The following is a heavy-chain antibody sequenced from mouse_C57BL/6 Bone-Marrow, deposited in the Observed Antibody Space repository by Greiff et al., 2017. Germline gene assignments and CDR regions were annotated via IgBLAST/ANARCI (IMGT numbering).Heavy chain of an antibody. CDR3: VREGPITTVVAPKYFDV. J-gene: IGHJ1*03. D-gene: IGHD1-1*01. V-gene: IGHV10-3*01. CDR1: GFTFNTYA. CDR2: IRSKSSNYAT. Sequence: EVKVVESGGGLVQPKGSLKLSCAASGFTFNTYAMHWVRQAPGKGLEWVARIRSKSSNYATYYADSVKDRFTISRDDSQSMLYLQMNNLKTEDTAMYYCVREGPITTVVAPKYFDVWGTGTTVTVSS.